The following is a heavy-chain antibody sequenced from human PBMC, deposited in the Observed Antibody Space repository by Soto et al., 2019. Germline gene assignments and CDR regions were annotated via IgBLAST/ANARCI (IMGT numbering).Heavy chain of an antibody. V-gene: IGHV4-30-4*01. Sequence: SETLSLTCTVSGGSISSGDYYWSWIRQPPGKGLEWIGYIYYSGSTYYNPSLKSRVTISVDTSKNQFSLKLSSVTAADTAVYYCASNSYGYTSYDYWGQGALVTVSS. CDR2: IYYSGST. D-gene: IGHD5-18*01. CDR3: ASNSYGYTSYDY. J-gene: IGHJ4*02. CDR1: GGSISSGDYY.